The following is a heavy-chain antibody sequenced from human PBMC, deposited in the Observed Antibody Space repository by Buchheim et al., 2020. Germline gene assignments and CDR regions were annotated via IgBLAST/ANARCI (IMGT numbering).Heavy chain of an antibody. CDR2: IYHSGST. CDR3: ARGPAVSHYDFWSGKRYGMDV. Sequence: QLQLQESGSGLVKPSQTLSLTCAVSGGSISSGGYSWSWIRQPPGKGLEWIGYIYHSGSTYYNPSLKSRVTISVDRSKNQFSLKLSSVTAADTAVYYCARGPAVSHYDFWSGKRYGMDVWGQGTT. CDR1: GGSISSGGYS. D-gene: IGHD3-3*01. V-gene: IGHV4-30-2*01. J-gene: IGHJ6*02.